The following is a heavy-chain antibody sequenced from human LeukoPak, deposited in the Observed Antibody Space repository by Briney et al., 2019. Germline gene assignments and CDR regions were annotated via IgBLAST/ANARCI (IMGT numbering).Heavy chain of an antibody. D-gene: IGHD5-18*01. J-gene: IGHJ4*02. CDR2: IIPIFGTA. Sequence: SVKVSCKASGGTFSSYAISWVRQAPGQGLEWMGGIIPIFGTANYAQKFQGRVTITADESTSTAYMELSSLRAEDTAVYYCASAEGYSVYYFDYWGQGTLVTVSS. V-gene: IGHV1-69*13. CDR3: ASAEGYSVYYFDY. CDR1: GGTFSSYA.